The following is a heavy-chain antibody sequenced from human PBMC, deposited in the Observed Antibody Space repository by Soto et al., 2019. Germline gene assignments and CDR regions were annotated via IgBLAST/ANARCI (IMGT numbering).Heavy chain of an antibody. V-gene: IGHV3-74*01. J-gene: IGHJ4*02. CDR2: INGDGSST. D-gene: IGHD3-10*01. Sequence: HPGGSLRLSCVVAGFTISSYWMHWVRQAPGKGLVWVSRINGDGSSTNYADSVKGRFTISRDNSKNTLYLQMNSLRAEDTAVYYCAKGPGRNSASIDYWGQGNLVTVSS. CDR3: AKGPGRNSASIDY. CDR1: GFTISSYW.